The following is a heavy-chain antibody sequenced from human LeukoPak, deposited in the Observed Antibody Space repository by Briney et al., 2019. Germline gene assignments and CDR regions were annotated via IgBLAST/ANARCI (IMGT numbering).Heavy chain of an antibody. D-gene: IGHD6-13*01. CDR1: GYTFTSYA. CDR2: INAGNGNT. J-gene: IGHJ4*02. CDR3: AREGYSSSWYDY. Sequence: ASVKVSRKASGYTFTSYAMHWVRQAPGQRLEWMGWINAGNGNTKYSQKFQGRVTITRDTSASTAYMELSSLRSEDTAVYYCAREGYSSSWYDYWGQGTLVTVSS. V-gene: IGHV1-3*01.